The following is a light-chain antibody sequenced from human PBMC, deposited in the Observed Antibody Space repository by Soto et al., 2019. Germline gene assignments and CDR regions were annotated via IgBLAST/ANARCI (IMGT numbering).Light chain of an antibody. CDR3: QQLNTFPFT. V-gene: IGKV1-13*02. CDR2: DAS. J-gene: IGKJ5*01. Sequence: AIQLTQSPSSLSASVGDRVSITCRASQGISSALAWYQHKPGKPPKLLIYDASSLQSGVPSRFSGSESGTDCTRTISSLQPDDFAIYYCQQLNTFPFTFGQGTRLEIK. CDR1: QGISSA.